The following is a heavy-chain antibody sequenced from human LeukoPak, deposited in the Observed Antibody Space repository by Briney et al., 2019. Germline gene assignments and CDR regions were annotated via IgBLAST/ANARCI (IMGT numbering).Heavy chain of an antibody. D-gene: IGHD3-22*01. J-gene: IGHJ4*02. CDR3: ARVRRGSSGYFA. CDR1: GGSFSGYY. CDR2: INHSGST. Sequence: SETLSLTCAVYGGSFSGYYWSWIRQPPGKGLEWIGEINHSGSTNYNPSLKSQVTISVDTSKNQFSLKLSSVTAADTAVYYCARVRRGSSGYFAWGQGTLVTVSS. V-gene: IGHV4-34*01.